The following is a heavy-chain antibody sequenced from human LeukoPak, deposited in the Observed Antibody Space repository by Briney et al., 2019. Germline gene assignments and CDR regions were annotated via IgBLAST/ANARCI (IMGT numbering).Heavy chain of an antibody. CDR1: GYTFTSYG. V-gene: IGHV1-18*01. Sequence: ASVKVSGKASGYTFTSYGISWVRQAPGQGLEWMGWISAYNGNTNYAQKLHGRVTMTTDTSTSTAYMELRSLRSDDTAVYYCARERRGYYYYGMDVWGQGTTVTVSS. CDR3: ARERRGYYYYGMDV. D-gene: IGHD3-10*01. CDR2: ISAYNGNT. J-gene: IGHJ6*02.